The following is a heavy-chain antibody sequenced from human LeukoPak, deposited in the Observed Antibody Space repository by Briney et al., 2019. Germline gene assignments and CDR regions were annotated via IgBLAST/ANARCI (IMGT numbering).Heavy chain of an antibody. V-gene: IGHV4-30-4*01. J-gene: IGHJ3*02. CDR3: ARDLEGYYGDYGERNAFDI. CDR1: GGSISSGDYY. CDR2: IYYSGSA. Sequence: SETLSLTCTVSGGSISSGDYYWSWIRQPPGKGLEWIGYIYYSGSAYYNPSLKSRVTISLDTSKNQFSLKLSSVTAADTAVYYCARDLEGYYGDYGERNAFDIWGQGTMVTVSS. D-gene: IGHD4-17*01.